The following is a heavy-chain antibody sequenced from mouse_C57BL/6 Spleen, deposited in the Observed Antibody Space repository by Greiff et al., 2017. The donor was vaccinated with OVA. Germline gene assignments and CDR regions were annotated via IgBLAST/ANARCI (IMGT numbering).Heavy chain of an antibody. V-gene: IGHV5-16*01. Sequence: DVHLVESEGGLVQPGSSMKLSCTASGFTFSDYYMAWVRQVPEKGLEWVANINYDGSSTYYLDSLKSRFIISRDNAKNILYLQMSSLKSEDTATYYCARMYDGRYYAMDYWGQGTSVTVSS. J-gene: IGHJ4*01. CDR2: INYDGSST. CDR3: ARMYDGRYYAMDY. D-gene: IGHD2-14*01. CDR1: GFTFSDYY.